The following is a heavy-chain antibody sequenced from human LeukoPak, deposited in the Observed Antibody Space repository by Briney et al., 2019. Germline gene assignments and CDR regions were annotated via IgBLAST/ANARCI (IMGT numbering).Heavy chain of an antibody. J-gene: IGHJ4*02. V-gene: IGHV4-39*01. D-gene: IGHD6-19*01. CDR3: VIEGSGWYDY. CDR1: GGSISSRSYY. Sequence: PSETLSLTCSVSGGSISSRSYYWGWIRQPPGKGLEWIGSIYYSGSTYYNPSLKSRVTISVDTSKNQFSLKLSSVTAADTAVYYCVIEGSGWYDYWGQGTLVTVSS. CDR2: IYYSGST.